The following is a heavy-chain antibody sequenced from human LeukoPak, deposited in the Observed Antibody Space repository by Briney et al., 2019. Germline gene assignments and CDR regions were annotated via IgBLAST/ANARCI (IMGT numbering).Heavy chain of an antibody. D-gene: IGHD5-18*01. CDR2: ISGSGGST. Sequence: GGSLRLSCAASGFTFSSYAMSWVRQAPGKGLEWVSAISGSGGSTYYADSVKGRFTISRDNSKNTLYLQMNSLRAEDTALYYCAKKIQLWTKLDYWGQGTLVTVSS. V-gene: IGHV3-23*01. CDR1: GFTFSSYA. J-gene: IGHJ4*02. CDR3: AKKIQLWTKLDY.